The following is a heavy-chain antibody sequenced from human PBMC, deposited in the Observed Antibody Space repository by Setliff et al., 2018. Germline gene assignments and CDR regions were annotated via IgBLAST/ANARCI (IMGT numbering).Heavy chain of an antibody. CDR3: AKDQWLVQYWFDP. D-gene: IGHD6-19*01. Sequence: PGGSLRLSCAASGFTFSNYAMAWVRQAPGKGLEWVSAISGSGDSTYYADSVKGRFTISRDNSKNTLYLQMNSLRAEDTAVYYCAKDQWLVQYWFDPWGQGTLVTVSS. V-gene: IGHV3-23*01. CDR1: GFTFSNYA. CDR2: ISGSGDST. J-gene: IGHJ5*02.